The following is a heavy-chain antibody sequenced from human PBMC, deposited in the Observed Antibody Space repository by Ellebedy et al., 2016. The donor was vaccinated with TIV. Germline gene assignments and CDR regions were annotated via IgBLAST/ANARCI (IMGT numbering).Heavy chain of an antibody. V-gene: IGHV3-11*01. CDR2: ISSNVITT. J-gene: IGHJ6*02. D-gene: IGHD6-13*01. Sequence: PGGSLRLSCAASGFTFSDYYMSWIRQAPGKGLEWVSYISSNVITTYYADSVKGRFTISRDNAKNSLYLEMNSLRAEDTAVYYWARVQYSNSWNVNYGMDVWGQGTTVTVSS. CDR1: GFTFSDYY. CDR3: ARVQYSNSWNVNYGMDV.